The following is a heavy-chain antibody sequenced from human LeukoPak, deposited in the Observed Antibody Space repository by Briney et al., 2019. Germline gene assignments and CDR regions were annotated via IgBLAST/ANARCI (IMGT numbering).Heavy chain of an antibody. CDR3: ARGGGNLAFDI. V-gene: IGHV1-69*02. CDR2: IIPILDIV. J-gene: IGHJ3*02. CDR1: GGTFSSYT. D-gene: IGHD4-23*01. Sequence: GASVKVSCKGSGGTFSSYTISWVRQAPGQGLEWMGRIIPILDIVNYAQDFQGRVTINADKSTSTAYMELSSLKSDDTAVYYCARGGGNLAFDIWGQGTMVTVSS.